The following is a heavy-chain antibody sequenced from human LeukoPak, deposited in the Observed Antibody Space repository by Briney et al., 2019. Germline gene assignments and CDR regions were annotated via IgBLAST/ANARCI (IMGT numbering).Heavy chain of an antibody. D-gene: IGHD4-17*01. CDR2: IYYSGST. CDR3: ARSTVTYDAFDI. Sequence: PSETLSLTCTVSGGSISSSSYYWGWIRQPPGKGLEWIGSIYYSGSTYYNPSLKSRVTMSVDTSKNQFSLKLSSVTAADTAVYYCARSTVTYDAFDIWGQGTMVTVSS. V-gene: IGHV4-39*07. J-gene: IGHJ3*02. CDR1: GGSISSSSYY.